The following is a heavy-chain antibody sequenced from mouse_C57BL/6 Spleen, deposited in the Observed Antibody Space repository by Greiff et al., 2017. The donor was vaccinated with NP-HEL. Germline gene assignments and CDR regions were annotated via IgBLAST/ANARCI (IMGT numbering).Heavy chain of an antibody. CDR3: ARTARIKY. CDR1: GYSITSGYG. J-gene: IGHJ2*01. Sequence: EVQLQQSGPGLVKPSQSLSLTCTVTGYSITSGYGWNWIRQFPGNKLEWMGYISYSGSTNYNPSLKSRLSITRDTSKNQFFLQLNSVTTEDTATYYCARTARIKYWGQGTTLTVSS. CDR2: ISYSGST. D-gene: IGHD1-2*01. V-gene: IGHV3-2*02.